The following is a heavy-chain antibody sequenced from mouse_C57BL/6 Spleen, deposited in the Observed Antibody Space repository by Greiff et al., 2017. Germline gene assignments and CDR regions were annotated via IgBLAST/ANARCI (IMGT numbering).Heavy chain of an antibody. J-gene: IGHJ4*01. CDR2: IYPGDGDT. V-gene: IGHV1-82*01. CDR3: AITVVAHYYAMDY. CDR1: GYAFSSSW. Sequence: QVQLQQSGPELVKPGASVKISCEASGYAFSSSWMNWVKQRPGKGLEWIGRIYPGDGDTNYNGKFKGKATLTADKSSSTAYMQLSSLTSEDSAVYFCAITVVAHYYAMDYWGQGTSVTVSS. D-gene: IGHD1-1*01.